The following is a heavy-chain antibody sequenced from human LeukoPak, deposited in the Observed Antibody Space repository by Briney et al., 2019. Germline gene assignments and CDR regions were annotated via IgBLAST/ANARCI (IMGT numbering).Heavy chain of an antibody. D-gene: IGHD3-22*01. V-gene: IGHV4-61*02. J-gene: IGHJ4*02. CDR2: ISSSGST. CDR1: GDSISSGDYY. Sequence: SETLSLTCTVSGDSISSGDYYWSWIRQPAGKGLEWIGRISSSGSTYYNPSLKSRVTISVDTSKNQFSLKLSSVTAADTAVYYCARHGGYYDSSGYYFGYWGQGTLVTVSS. CDR3: ARHGGYYDSSGYYFGY.